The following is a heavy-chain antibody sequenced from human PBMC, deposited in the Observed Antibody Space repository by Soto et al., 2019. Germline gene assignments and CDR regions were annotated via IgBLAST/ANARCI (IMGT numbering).Heavy chain of an antibody. V-gene: IGHV4-39*01. Sequence: SETLSLTCSVSGDSISTRSYFWGWIRQPPGKGLEWIGSMYYSGNTYYNPSLKSRVTMSVDTSKNQFFLNLSSVTAADTAVYYCCTVMVRGGYFYGMDVWGQRTTVTVSS. D-gene: IGHD3-10*01. CDR1: GDSISTRSYF. J-gene: IGHJ6*02. CDR3: CTVMVRGGYFYGMDV. CDR2: MYYSGNT.